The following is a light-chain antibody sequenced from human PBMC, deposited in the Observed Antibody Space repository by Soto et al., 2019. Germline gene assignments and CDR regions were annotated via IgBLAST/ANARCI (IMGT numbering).Light chain of an antibody. Sequence: EIVMTQSPATLSLSPGERATLSCRASQSVNSNLAWYQQKGGQAPRLLIYGTSTRATGIPARFSGSGSGTDFTLTISSLQFEDFAVYYCQQYNNWPRTFGQGTKVDIK. V-gene: IGKV3-15*01. CDR3: QQYNNWPRT. CDR2: GTS. J-gene: IGKJ1*01. CDR1: QSVNSN.